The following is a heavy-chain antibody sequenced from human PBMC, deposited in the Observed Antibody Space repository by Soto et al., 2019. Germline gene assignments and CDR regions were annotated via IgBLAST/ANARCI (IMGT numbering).Heavy chain of an antibody. CDR2: IIPIFGTA. CDR1: GGTFSSYA. D-gene: IGHD1-26*01. CDR3: ERDILVGATIYYFDY. V-gene: IGHV1-69*13. Sequence: GXSVKVSCTASGGTFSSYAISWVRQAPGQGLEWMGGIIPIFGTANYAQKFQGRVTITADESTSTAYMELSSLRSEDTAVYYCERDILVGATIYYFDYWGQGTLVTV. J-gene: IGHJ4*02.